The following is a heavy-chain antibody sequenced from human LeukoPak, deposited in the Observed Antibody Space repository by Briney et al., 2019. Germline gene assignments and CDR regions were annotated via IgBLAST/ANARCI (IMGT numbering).Heavy chain of an antibody. V-gene: IGHV4-4*09. CDR3: ATLTTVVTAYYFDH. J-gene: IGHJ4*02. CDR1: GGSISSYY. D-gene: IGHD4-23*01. CDR2: IYPSGST. Sequence: SETLSLTCTVSGGSISSYYWSWIRQPPGKGLEWIGYIYPSGSTDYNPSLKSRVTISVDTSKSQFSLKLTSVTAADTAVYYCATLTTVVTAYYFDHWGQGTLVTVSS.